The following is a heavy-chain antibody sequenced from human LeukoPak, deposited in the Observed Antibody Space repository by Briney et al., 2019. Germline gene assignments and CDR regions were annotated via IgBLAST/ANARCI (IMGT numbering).Heavy chain of an antibody. V-gene: IGHV1-46*01. CDR1: GYTFTSYG. CDR2: INPSGGST. D-gene: IGHD3-22*01. CDR3: ARDGRHDSSGYAYWYFDL. Sequence: ASVKVSCKASGYTFTSYGISWVRQAPGQGLEWMGIINPSGGSTSYAQKFQGRVTMTRDTSTNTVYMELSSLRSEDTAVYFCARDGRHDSSGYAYWYFDLWGRGTLVTVSS. J-gene: IGHJ2*01.